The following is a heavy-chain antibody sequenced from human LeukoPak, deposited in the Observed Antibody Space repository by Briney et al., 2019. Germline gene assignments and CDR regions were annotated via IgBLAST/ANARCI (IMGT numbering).Heavy chain of an antibody. Sequence: GGSLRLSCAASGFTFSSYDMHWVRQATGKGLEWVSAIGTAGDTYYPGSVKGRFTISRENAKNSLYLQMNSLRAGDTAVYYCARAHTIEGEVCYFDYWGQGTLVTVSS. D-gene: IGHD3-16*01. CDR2: IGTAGDT. CDR3: ARAHTIEGEVCYFDY. J-gene: IGHJ4*02. V-gene: IGHV3-13*01. CDR1: GFTFSSYD.